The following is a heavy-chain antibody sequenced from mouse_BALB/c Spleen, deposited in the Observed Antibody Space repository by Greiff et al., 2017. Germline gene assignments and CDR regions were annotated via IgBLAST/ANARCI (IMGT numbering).Heavy chain of an antibody. J-gene: IGHJ4*01. CDR2: IYPGDGDT. Sequence: QVQLQQSGAELARPGASVKLSCKASGYTFTSYWMQWVKQRPGQGLEWIGAIYPGDGDTRYTQKFKGKATLTADKSSSTAYMQLSSLASEDSAVYYCARYGLRSMDYWGQGTSVTVSS. CDR1: GYTFTSYW. D-gene: IGHD2-4*01. CDR3: ARYGLRSMDY. V-gene: IGHV1-87*01.